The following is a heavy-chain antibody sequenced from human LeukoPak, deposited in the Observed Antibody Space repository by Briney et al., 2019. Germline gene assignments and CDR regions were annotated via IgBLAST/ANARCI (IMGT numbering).Heavy chain of an antibody. CDR2: IYYSEST. Sequence: PSETLSLTRTVSGGSITSYYWSWIRQPPGKGLEWIGYIYYSESTNYNPPLKSRVTISVDTSKNQFSLKLSSVTAADTAVYYCAGSSYGGATHFDYWGQGTLVTVSS. V-gene: IGHV4-59*01. D-gene: IGHD4/OR15-4a*01. CDR3: AGSSYGGATHFDY. J-gene: IGHJ4*02. CDR1: GGSITSYY.